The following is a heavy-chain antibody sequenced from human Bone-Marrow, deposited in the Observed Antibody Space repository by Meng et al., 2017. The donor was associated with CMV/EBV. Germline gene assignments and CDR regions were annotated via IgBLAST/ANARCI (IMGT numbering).Heavy chain of an antibody. CDR1: GYVFSDYY. Sequence: ASVKVSCKASGYVFSDYYVHYIRQAPGQGLEWMGWIKGSSGDTNLAQKFQGRVTMTRDRSISTAYMELSRLRSDDTAVYYCARHGMGNDYWGQGTLVTVSS. D-gene: IGHD4-23*01. CDR2: IKGSSGDT. CDR3: ARHGMGNDY. V-gene: IGHV1-2*02. J-gene: IGHJ4*02.